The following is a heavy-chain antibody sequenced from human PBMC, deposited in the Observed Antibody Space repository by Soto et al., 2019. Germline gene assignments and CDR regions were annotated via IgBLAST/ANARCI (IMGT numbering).Heavy chain of an antibody. V-gene: IGHV3-21*01. CDR1: GFTFSSYS. CDR3: ARDPAIVATWYFDL. J-gene: IGHJ2*01. D-gene: IGHD3-22*01. CDR2: ISSSSSYI. Sequence: EVQLVESGGGLVKPGGSQRLSCAASGFTFSSYSMNWVRQAPGKGLEWVSSISSSSSYIYYADSVKGRFTISRDNAKNSLYLQMNSLRAEDTAVYYCARDPAIVATWYFDLWGRGTLVTVSS.